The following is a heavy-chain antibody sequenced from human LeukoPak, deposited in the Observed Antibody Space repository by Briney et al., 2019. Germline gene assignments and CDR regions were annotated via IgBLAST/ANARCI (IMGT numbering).Heavy chain of an antibody. CDR2: IYPGDSDT. J-gene: IGHJ4*02. CDR3: ERRSSGWYQDY. Sequence: GESLKISCKGSGYSFTSYLIGWVRQMPGKGLEWMGIIYPGDSDTRYSPSFQGQVTISADKSTSTAYRQWSSLKASDTAMYYWERRSSGWYQDYWGQGTLVSVSS. CDR1: GYSFTSYL. D-gene: IGHD6-19*01. V-gene: IGHV5-51*01.